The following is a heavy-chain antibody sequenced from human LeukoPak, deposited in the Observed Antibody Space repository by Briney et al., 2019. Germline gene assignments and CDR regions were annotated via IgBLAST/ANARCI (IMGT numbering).Heavy chain of an antibody. V-gene: IGHV3-53*01. CDR2: IYSGGST. D-gene: IGHD6-19*01. CDR3: ARDRGSSGHLYFDY. Sequence: GGSLRLSCAASGFAFRDTWMAWVRQVPGKGLEWVSVIYSGGSTYYADSVKGRFTISRDNSKNTLYLQMNSLRAEDTAVYYCARDRGSSGHLYFDYWGQGTLVTVSS. CDR1: GFAFRDTW. J-gene: IGHJ4*02.